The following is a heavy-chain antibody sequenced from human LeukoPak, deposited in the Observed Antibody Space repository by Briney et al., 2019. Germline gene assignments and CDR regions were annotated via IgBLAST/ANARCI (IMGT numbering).Heavy chain of an antibody. D-gene: IGHD3-10*01. Sequence: ASVKVSXKAAGYTFTTYPITWVRQAPGQGLEWMGWINPDNGNTIYAQKVQGRLTMTTDTSTTTAYMELRSLRSDDTAVYYCARVRTYSYGSGSYYWDYYFDYWGLGTLVTVSS. CDR2: INPDNGNT. CDR3: ARVRTYSYGSGSYYWDYYFDY. CDR1: GYTFTTYP. V-gene: IGHV1-18*01. J-gene: IGHJ4*02.